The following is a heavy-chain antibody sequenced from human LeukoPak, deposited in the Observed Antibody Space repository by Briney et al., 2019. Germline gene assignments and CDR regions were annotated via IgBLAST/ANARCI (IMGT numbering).Heavy chain of an antibody. Sequence: SETLSLTCAVYGGSFSGYYWSWIRQPPGKGLEWIGEINHSGSTNYNPSLKSRVTISVDTSKNQFSLKLSSVTAADTAVYYCARASGYDSSGDSDYWGQGTLVTVSS. D-gene: IGHD3-22*01. V-gene: IGHV4-34*01. CDR1: GGSFSGYY. CDR2: INHSGST. J-gene: IGHJ4*02. CDR3: ARASGYDSSGDSDY.